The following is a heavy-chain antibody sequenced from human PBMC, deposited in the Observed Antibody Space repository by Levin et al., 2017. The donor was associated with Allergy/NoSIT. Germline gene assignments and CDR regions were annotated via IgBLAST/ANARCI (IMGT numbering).Heavy chain of an antibody. CDR2: LSHDGANE. Sequence: GGSLRLSCAASGFTFSTYAMNWVRQAPGKGLEWVAVLSHDGANEYYPDSVKGRFTISRDNSKSTLYLQMNSLRAEDTAVYYCARDYFDYDRQPRFDYWGQGALVTVSS. CDR1: GFTFSTYA. V-gene: IGHV3-30*04. CDR3: ARDYFDYDRQPRFDY. J-gene: IGHJ4*02. D-gene: IGHD3-22*01.